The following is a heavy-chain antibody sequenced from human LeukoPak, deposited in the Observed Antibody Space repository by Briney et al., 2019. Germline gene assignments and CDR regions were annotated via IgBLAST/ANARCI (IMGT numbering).Heavy chain of an antibody. CDR2: IKQDGSEK. CDR1: GFTFSSYW. V-gene: IGHV3-7*03. Sequence: PGGSLRLSCAASGFTFSSYWMSWVRQAPGKGLEWVANIKQDGSEKYYVDSVKGRFTISRDNSKNTLYLQMNSLRAEDTAVYYCASGPSQNLGYCSSASCPGDYWGQGTLVTVSS. CDR3: ASGPSQNLGYCSSASCPGDY. D-gene: IGHD2-2*01. J-gene: IGHJ4*02.